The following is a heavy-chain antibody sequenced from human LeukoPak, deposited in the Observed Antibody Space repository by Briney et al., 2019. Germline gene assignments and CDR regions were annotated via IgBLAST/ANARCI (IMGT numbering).Heavy chain of an antibody. CDR2: ISDSGNT. CDR1: GGSISSRSYY. V-gene: IGHV4-39*01. CDR3: ARGGKVLDYFDY. J-gene: IGHJ4*02. Sequence: SETLSLTCTVSGGSISSRSYYWGWIRQPPGKGLEWIGKISDSGNTYYSPSLRSRVTISIDMSKNQFSLKLSSVTATDTAVYYCARGGKVLDYFDYWGQGTLVTVSS. D-gene: IGHD3-16*01.